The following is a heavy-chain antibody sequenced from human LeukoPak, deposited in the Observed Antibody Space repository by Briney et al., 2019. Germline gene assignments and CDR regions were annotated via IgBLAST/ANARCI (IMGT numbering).Heavy chain of an antibody. CDR3: ARLSGSPPDAFDI. CDR2: ISFDGTAK. Sequence: GGSLRLSCAASGFSFSDYGMQWVRQAPGKGLEWVAFISFDGTAKYYEDSVRGRLPISRDNSKSTVFLQLASLKPEDTAIYYCARLSGSPPDAFDIWGQGTMVTVSS. V-gene: IGHV3-30*03. J-gene: IGHJ3*02. D-gene: IGHD3-10*01. CDR1: GFSFSDYG.